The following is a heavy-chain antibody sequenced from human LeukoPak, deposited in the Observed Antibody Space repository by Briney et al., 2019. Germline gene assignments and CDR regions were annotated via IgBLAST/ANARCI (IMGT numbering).Heavy chain of an antibody. CDR3: ARPPAVVGATTTVDY. D-gene: IGHD1-26*01. CDR1: GFTFSSYE. V-gene: IGHV3-48*03. J-gene: IGHJ4*02. Sequence: GGSLRLSCAACGFTFSSYEMNGVRQARGKGLEWVSYISSSGSTIYYADSVKGRFTISRDNAKNSLYLQMNSLRAEDTAVYYCARPPAVVGATTTVDYWGQGTLVPVSS. CDR2: ISSSGSTI.